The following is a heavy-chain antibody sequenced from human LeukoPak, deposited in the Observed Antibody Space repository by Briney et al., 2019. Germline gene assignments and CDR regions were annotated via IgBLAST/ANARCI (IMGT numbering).Heavy chain of an antibody. V-gene: IGHV3-48*01. CDR3: ARAYRQGSYSFDY. D-gene: IGHD1-26*01. CDR1: GFTFSSYS. Sequence: PGGSLRLSCAASGFTFSSYSMNWVRQAPGKGLEWVSYISGSSGTIYFADSVKGRFTTSRDNAKNSLYLQINSLRAEDTAVYYCARAYRQGSYSFDYWGQGTLVTVSS. CDR2: ISGSSGTI. J-gene: IGHJ4*02.